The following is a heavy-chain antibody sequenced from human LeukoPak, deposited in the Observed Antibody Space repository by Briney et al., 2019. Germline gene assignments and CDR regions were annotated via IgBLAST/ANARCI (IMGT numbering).Heavy chain of an antibody. CDR2: ISWNSGSI. V-gene: IGHV3-9*03. J-gene: IGHJ1*01. D-gene: IGHD6-19*01. CDR3: AKDSSGRYFVYFQH. Sequence: GGSLRLSCAASGFTFDDYAMHWFRQAPVKGLEWVSGISWNSGSIGYADSVKGRFTISRDNVKNSLYLQMNSLRAEDMALYYCAKDSSGRYFVYFQHWGQGTLVTVSS. CDR1: GFTFDDYA.